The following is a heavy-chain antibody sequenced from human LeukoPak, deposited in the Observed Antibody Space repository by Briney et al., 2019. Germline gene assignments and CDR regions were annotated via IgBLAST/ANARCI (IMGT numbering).Heavy chain of an antibody. J-gene: IGHJ4*02. CDR2: INPSGGST. CDR1: GYTFTSYY. CDR3: ARDYAAYDSSGYRIPDY. Sequence: GASVKVSCEASGYTFTSYYMHWVRQAPGQGLEWMGIINPSGGSTSYAQKFQGRVTMTRDMSTSTVYMELSSLRSEDTAVYYCARDYAAYDSSGYRIPDYWGQGTLVTVSS. V-gene: IGHV1-46*01. D-gene: IGHD3-22*01.